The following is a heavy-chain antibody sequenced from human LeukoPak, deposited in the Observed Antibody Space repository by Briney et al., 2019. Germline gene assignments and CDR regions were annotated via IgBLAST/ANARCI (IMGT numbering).Heavy chain of an antibody. J-gene: IGHJ3*02. CDR3: ARDRGHPGIAVAGTGAFDI. CDR1: GFTVSSNY. D-gene: IGHD6-19*01. V-gene: IGHV3-66*01. Sequence: GGSLRLSCAASGFTVSSNYMSWVRQAPGKGLEWVSVIYSGGSTYYADSVKGRFTISRDNSKNTLYLQMNSLRAEDTAVYYCARDRGHPGIAVAGTGAFDIWGQGTMVTVSS. CDR2: IYSGGST.